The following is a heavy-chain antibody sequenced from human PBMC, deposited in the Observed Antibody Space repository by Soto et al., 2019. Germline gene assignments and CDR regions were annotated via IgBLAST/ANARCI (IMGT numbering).Heavy chain of an antibody. CDR2: ISSNGGST. J-gene: IGHJ3*02. V-gene: IGHV3-64D*08. CDR1: GFTFSSYA. CDR3: VKGPPQGRYFDWLNAFDI. Sequence: GGSLRLSCSASGFTFSSYAMHWVRQAPGKGLEYVSAISSNGGSTYYADSVKGRFTISRDNSKNPLYLQMSSLRAEDTAVYYCVKGPPQGRYFDWLNAFDIWGQGTMVTVSS. D-gene: IGHD3-9*01.